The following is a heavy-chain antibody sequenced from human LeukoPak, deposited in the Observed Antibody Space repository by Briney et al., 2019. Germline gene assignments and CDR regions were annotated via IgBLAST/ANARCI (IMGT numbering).Heavy chain of an antibody. Sequence: GGSLRLSCAASGFTFSSYWMHWVRQAPGKGLVWVSRINSGGSSTSYADSVKGRFTISRDNAKNTLYLQMNSLRAEDTAVYYCAAVPAAMTRFDPWGQGTLVTVSS. D-gene: IGHD2-2*01. CDR1: GFTFSSYW. V-gene: IGHV3-74*01. CDR2: INSGGSST. J-gene: IGHJ5*02. CDR3: AAVPAAMTRFDP.